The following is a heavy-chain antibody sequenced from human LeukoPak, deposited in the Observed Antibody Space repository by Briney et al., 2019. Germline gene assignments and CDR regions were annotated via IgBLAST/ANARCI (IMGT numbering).Heavy chain of an antibody. J-gene: IGHJ4*02. D-gene: IGHD2-2*01. CDR2: IKQDGSEK. CDR1: GFTFSSYW. V-gene: IGHV3-7*01. CDR3: ARGGVVVPAAPIDY. Sequence: GGSLRLSCAASGFTFSSYWMSWVRQAPGKGLEWVANIKQDGSEKYYVDSVKGRFTISRDNAKNSLYLQMNSLRAEDTAVYYCARGGVVVPAAPIDYWGQGTLVTVSS.